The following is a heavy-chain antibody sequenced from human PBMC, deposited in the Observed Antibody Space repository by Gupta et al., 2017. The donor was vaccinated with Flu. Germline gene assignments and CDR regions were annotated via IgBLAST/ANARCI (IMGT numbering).Heavy chain of an antibody. Sequence: EVQLLESGGGLVQPGGSLRLSCAASEFTFGFYAMSWVRQAPGKGLEWVSAISGDGGSTYYADSVKDRFTISRDNSKNTLYLQMNSLRAEDTAVYYCATRHRSFYDSSGYYFLFYYGVDVWGQGTTVTVSS. V-gene: IGHV3-23*01. CDR1: EFTFGFYA. CDR2: ISGDGGST. D-gene: IGHD3-22*01. J-gene: IGHJ6*02. CDR3: ATRHRSFYDSSGYYFLFYYGVDV.